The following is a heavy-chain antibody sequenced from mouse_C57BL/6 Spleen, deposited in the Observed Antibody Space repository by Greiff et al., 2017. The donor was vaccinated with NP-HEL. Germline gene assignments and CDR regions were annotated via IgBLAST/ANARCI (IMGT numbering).Heavy chain of an antibody. CDR3: ARREVFYGSSYAAWFAY. J-gene: IGHJ3*01. CDR2: ISNLAYSI. Sequence: VQLKESGGGLVQPGGSLKLSCAASGFTFSDYGMAWVRQAPRKGPEWVAFISNLAYSIYYADTVTGRFTISRENAKNTLYLEMSSLRSEDTAMYYCARREVFYGSSYAAWFAYWGQGTLVTVSA. V-gene: IGHV5-15*01. D-gene: IGHD1-1*01. CDR1: GFTFSDYG.